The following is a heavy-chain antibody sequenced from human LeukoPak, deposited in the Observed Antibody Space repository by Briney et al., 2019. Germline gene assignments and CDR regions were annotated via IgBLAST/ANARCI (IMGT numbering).Heavy chain of an antibody. J-gene: IGHJ6*04. CDR3: ARSDIHIPDV. V-gene: IGHV4-34*01. Sequence: LRLSCAASGFTFSSYAMHWVRQAPGKGLEWIGEINHSGSTNYNPSLKSRVTISVDTSKNQFSLKLSSVTAADTAVYYCARSDIHIPDVWGKGTTVTVSS. D-gene: IGHD3-9*01. CDR2: INHSGST. CDR1: GFTFSSYA.